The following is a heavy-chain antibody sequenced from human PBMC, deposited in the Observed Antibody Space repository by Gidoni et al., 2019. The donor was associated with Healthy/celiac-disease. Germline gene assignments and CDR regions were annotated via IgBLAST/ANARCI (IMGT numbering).Heavy chain of an antibody. CDR2: IIPICGTA. CDR3: ARGIYSEMVRNYYYGMDV. J-gene: IGHJ6*02. V-gene: IGHV1-69*06. D-gene: IGHD5-12*01. CDR1: GGTFSSYA. Sequence: QVQLVQSGAEVKKPGSSVKVSCKASGGTFSSYAISWVRQAPGQVLEWMGGIIPICGTANYAQKFQGRVTITADKSTSTAYMELSSLRSEDTAVYYCARGIYSEMVRNYYYGMDVWGQGTTVTVSS.